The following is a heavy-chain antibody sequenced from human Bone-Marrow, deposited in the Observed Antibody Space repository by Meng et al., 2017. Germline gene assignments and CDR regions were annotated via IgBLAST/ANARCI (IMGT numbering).Heavy chain of an antibody. CDR2: INSDGSST. CDR1: GFTFRSYW. CDR3: ARSGDCSGGSCYLFDY. Sequence: GESLKISCVASGFTFRSYWMYWVRQAPGKGLVWVSRINSDGSSTNYADSVKGRFTISRDNAKNTLYLQMNSLRAEDTAVYYCARSGDCSGGSCYLFDYWGQGTLVTVSS. V-gene: IGHV3-74*01. D-gene: IGHD2-15*01. J-gene: IGHJ4*02.